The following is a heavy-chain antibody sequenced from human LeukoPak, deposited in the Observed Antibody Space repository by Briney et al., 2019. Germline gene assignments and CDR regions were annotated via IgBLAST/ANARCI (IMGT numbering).Heavy chain of an antibody. CDR1: GFTFSSYA. V-gene: IGHV3-30*02. CDR2: IWYGGSNK. CDR3: AKDGESSSFSAAHYMDA. J-gene: IGHJ6*03. D-gene: IGHD6-6*01. Sequence: GGSLRLSCAASGFTFSSYAMHWVRQAPGKGLEWVAVIWYGGSNKYYADSVKGRFTISRDNSKNTLYLQMNSLRAEDTAVYYCAKDGESSSFSAAHYMDAWGKGTTVTVSS.